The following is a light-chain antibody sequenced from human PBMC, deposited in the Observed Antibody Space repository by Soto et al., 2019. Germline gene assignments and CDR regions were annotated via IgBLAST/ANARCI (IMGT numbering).Light chain of an antibody. CDR1: QSISSY. Sequence: DIQMTQSPSSLSASVGDRVTITCRASQSISSYLNWYQQKPGKAPKLLIYAASSLQSGVPSRFSGSGSGTDFTLTISSLQPEDFATYCGQQSYSTPPTFGGGTKVEIK. V-gene: IGKV1-39*01. J-gene: IGKJ4*01. CDR3: QQSYSTPPT. CDR2: AAS.